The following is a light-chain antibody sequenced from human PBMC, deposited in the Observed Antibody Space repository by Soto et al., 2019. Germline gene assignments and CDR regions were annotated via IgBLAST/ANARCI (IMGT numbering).Light chain of an antibody. CDR3: QQYKSYWT. J-gene: IGKJ1*01. CDR1: QRISTW. CDR2: DAP. V-gene: IGKV1-5*01. Sequence: DIQMTQSPSTLSASVLDLVTITFRASQRISTWLAWYQQKPGKAPRLLISDAPSLETGVPSRFSGSGSGTEFTLTINSLQTDDFATYYCQQYKSYWTFGQGTKVDIK.